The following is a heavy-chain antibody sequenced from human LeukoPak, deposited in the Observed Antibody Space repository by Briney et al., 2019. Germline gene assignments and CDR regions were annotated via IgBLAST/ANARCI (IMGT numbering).Heavy chain of an antibody. CDR1: GFTFSSDW. J-gene: IGHJ4*02. Sequence: GGSLRLSCAASGFTFSSDWMHWVRQVPGKGLVWVSRINGGGTSKTYADSVKGRFTISRDNAKNILYLQMNSLGAEDSAVYYCLSSRGNNYGYWDSWGQGTLVTVSS. CDR2: INGGGTSK. V-gene: IGHV3-74*03. D-gene: IGHD5-18*01. CDR3: LSSRGNNYGYWDS.